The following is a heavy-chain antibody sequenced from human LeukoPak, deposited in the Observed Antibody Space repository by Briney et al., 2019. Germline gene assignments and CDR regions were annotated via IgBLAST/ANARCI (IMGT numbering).Heavy chain of an antibody. CDR2: IYTSGST. V-gene: IGHV4-4*07. CDR1: GGSISSYY. Sequence: PSETLSLTCTVSGGSISSYYWSWIRQPAGKGLEWIGRIYTSGSTNYNPSLKSRVTMSVDTSKNQFSLKLSSVTAADTAVYYCARDYMDSSGWCSEDYYYMDVWGKGTTVTVSS. CDR3: ARDYMDSSGWCSEDYYYMDV. J-gene: IGHJ6*03. D-gene: IGHD6-19*01.